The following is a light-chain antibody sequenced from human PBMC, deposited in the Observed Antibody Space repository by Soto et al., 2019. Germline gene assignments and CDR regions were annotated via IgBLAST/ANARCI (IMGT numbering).Light chain of an antibody. CDR1: QTISSW. V-gene: IGKV1-5*03. Sequence: DIQMTQSPSTLSGSVGDRVTMTCRASQTISSWLAWYQQKPGKAPKLLIYKASTLKSGVPSRFSGSVSGTDFTLTISSLQPEDSASYYCQQYYNSVLTFGGGTTVDIK. CDR2: KAS. CDR3: QQYYNSVLT. J-gene: IGKJ4*01.